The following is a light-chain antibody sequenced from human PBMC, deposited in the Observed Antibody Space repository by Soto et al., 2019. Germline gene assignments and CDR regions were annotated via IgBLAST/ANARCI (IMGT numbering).Light chain of an antibody. CDR2: DTS. CDR1: QSVRDSY. CDR3: QQYGSSPGT. J-gene: IGKJ1*01. V-gene: IGKV3-20*01. Sequence: EIVLTQSPGTLSLSPGERATLSCRASQSVRDSYLAWYQQKPGQAPSLLIYDTSTRATGIPDRFIGSGSGTDFALTISRVEPEDFAMYFCQQYGSSPGTFGQGTKVDNK.